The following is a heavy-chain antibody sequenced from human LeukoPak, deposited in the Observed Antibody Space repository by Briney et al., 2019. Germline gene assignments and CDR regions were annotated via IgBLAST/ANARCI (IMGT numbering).Heavy chain of an antibody. V-gene: IGHV4-34*01. CDR1: GGSFSGYY. CDR2: INHNGST. Sequence: PSETLSLTCAVYGGSFSGYYWSWIRQPPGKGLEWIGEINHNGSTNYNPSLKSRVTISVDTSKNQFSLKLSSVTAADTAVYYCARGGADYGGNRRPYYYYGMDVWGQGTTVTVSS. J-gene: IGHJ6*02. D-gene: IGHD4-23*01. CDR3: ARGGADYGGNRRPYYYYGMDV.